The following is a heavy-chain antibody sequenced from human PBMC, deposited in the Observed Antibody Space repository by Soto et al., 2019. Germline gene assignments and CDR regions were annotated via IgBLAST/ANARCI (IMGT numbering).Heavy chain of an antibody. CDR1: SGSISSSNW. Sequence: PSETLSLTCAVSSGSISSSNWWSWVRQPPGKGLEWMGEIYHSGSTNYNPSLKSRVTISVDKSKNQFSLKLSSVTAADTAVYYCARIDYGDYRSWFDPWGQGTLVTVSS. J-gene: IGHJ5*02. D-gene: IGHD4-17*01. CDR2: IYHSGST. CDR3: ARIDYGDYRSWFDP. V-gene: IGHV4-4*02.